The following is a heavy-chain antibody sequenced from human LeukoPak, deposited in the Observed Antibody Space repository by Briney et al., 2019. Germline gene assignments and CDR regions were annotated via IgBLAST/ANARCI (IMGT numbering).Heavy chain of an antibody. D-gene: IGHD6-19*01. J-gene: IGHJ4*02. CDR1: GFTFSNYA. Sequence: GGSLRLSCAASGFTFSNYAMNWVRQAPGKGLEWVANIDLDGSETYYVDSVKGRFTVSRDNARNSLSLQMNSLRAEDAAVYCCARDPRGALIAVAGYDYWGQGTLVTVSS. CDR2: IDLDGSET. CDR3: ARDPRGALIAVAGYDY. V-gene: IGHV3-7*01.